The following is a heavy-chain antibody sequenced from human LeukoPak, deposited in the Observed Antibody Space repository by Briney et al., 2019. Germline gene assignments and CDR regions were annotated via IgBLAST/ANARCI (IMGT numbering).Heavy chain of an antibody. J-gene: IGHJ1*01. CDR2: ISGSVGST. V-gene: IGHV3-23*01. Sequence: GGSLRLSCAASGFTFSSYWMSWARQAPGKGLEWVSAISGSVGSTNYADSVKGRFTISRDNSKNTLYLQMNSLRAEDTAVYYCALTPRITVFGVAEYFQHWGQGTLVTVSS. D-gene: IGHD3-3*01. CDR3: ALTPRITVFGVAEYFQH. CDR1: GFTFSSYW.